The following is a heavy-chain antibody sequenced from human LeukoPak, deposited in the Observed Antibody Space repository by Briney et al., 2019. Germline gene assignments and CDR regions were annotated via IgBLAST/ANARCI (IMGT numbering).Heavy chain of an antibody. Sequence: GESLKISCKGSGYSFTSYWIGWVRQMPGKGLEWMGIIYPGDSDTRYSPSFQGQVTISADKSTNTAYLQWSSLGASDTAIYYCARRYCGGGTCYNFDHWGQGTLVTVSS. J-gene: IGHJ4*02. D-gene: IGHD2-15*01. CDR3: ARRYCGGGTCYNFDH. CDR2: IYPGDSDT. V-gene: IGHV5-51*01. CDR1: GYSFTSYW.